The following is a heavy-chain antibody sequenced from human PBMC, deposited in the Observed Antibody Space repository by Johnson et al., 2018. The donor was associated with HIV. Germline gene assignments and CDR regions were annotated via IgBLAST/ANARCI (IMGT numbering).Heavy chain of an antibody. Sequence: VQLVESGGGLAKPAWSPRLSCAASQFSFSRYYMNCVRQAPGNGLELVGQVTPTGGKTKFMESAKDRISASANSAKKTPHLQMNSLRGEDTALYYCARATAYGGRVDGFDIWGQGTMVTVSS. D-gene: IGHD4-23*01. CDR2: VTPTGGKT. CDR3: ARATAYGGRVDGFDI. V-gene: IGHV3-25*03. J-gene: IGHJ3*02. CDR1: QFSFSRYY.